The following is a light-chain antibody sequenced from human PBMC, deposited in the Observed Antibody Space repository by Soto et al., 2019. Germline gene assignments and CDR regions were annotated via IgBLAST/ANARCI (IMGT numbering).Light chain of an antibody. CDR3: QQYGSSPLT. Sequence: EIVLTQSPGTRSLSAEERATLSCRASQSVSSSYLAWYQQKPGQAPRLLIYGASSRATGIPDRFSSSGSGTDFTLTLSRLQREDFAVYYCQQYGSSPLTFGGGTKVEIK. CDR1: QSVSSSY. V-gene: IGKV3-20*01. J-gene: IGKJ4*01. CDR2: GAS.